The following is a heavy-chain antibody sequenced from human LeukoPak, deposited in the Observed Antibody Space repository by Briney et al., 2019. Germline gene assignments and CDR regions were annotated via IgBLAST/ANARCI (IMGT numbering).Heavy chain of an antibody. Sequence: PSETLSLTCSVSLGSISSSDDYGGWIRQSPGKGLEWIGTMFYNGAPKTNPALSSRVSMSIDTSMNQFSLKLRSVTAADTAVYYCAREARSQLPGTDSGDYWGQGTLVTVSS. CDR1: LGSISSSDDY. CDR2: MFYNGAP. CDR3: AREARSQLPGTDSGDY. D-gene: IGHD4/OR15-4a*01. J-gene: IGHJ4*02. V-gene: IGHV4-39*07.